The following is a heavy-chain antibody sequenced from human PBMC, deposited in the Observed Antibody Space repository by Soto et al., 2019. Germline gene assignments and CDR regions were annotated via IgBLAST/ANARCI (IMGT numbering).Heavy chain of an antibody. J-gene: IGHJ6*03. V-gene: IGHV4-59*01. CDR2: IYYSGST. D-gene: IGHD5-12*01. Sequence: PSETLSLTCTVSGGSISSYYWSWIRKPPGKGLEWIGYIYYSGSTNYNPSLKSRVTISVDTSKNQFSLKLSSVTAADTAVYYCARSLSGYEHYYYYYMDVWGKGTTVTVSS. CDR1: GGSISSYY. CDR3: ARSLSGYEHYYYYYMDV.